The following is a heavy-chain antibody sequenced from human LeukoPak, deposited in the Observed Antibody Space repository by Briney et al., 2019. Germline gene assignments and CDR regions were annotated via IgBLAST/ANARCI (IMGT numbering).Heavy chain of an antibody. D-gene: IGHD3-9*01. V-gene: IGHV3-7*03. Sequence: GGSLRLSGAASGFRCSDYWMTWVRQAPGKGLEWVANIEQDGGEKYYVDSVKGRFTISRDNAKNSLYLHMNSLRVEDTAVYYCARGRYVDWLFDYWGQGTLVTVSS. CDR2: IEQDGGEK. CDR1: GFRCSDYW. J-gene: IGHJ4*02. CDR3: ARGRYVDWLFDY.